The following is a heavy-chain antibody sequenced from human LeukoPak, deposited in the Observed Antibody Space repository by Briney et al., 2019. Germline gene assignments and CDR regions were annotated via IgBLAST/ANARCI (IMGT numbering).Heavy chain of an antibody. D-gene: IGHD1-26*01. CDR3: ARGGGEEWELLSPPIDP. CDR2: INPSGGST. Sequence: ASVKVSCKASGYTFTSYFMHWVRQAPGQGLEWMGIINPSGGSTSYAQKFQGRVTMTRDTSTSTVYMELSSLRSEDTAVYYCARGGGEEWELLSPPIDPWGQGTLVTVSS. CDR1: GYTFTSYF. V-gene: IGHV1-46*01. J-gene: IGHJ5*02.